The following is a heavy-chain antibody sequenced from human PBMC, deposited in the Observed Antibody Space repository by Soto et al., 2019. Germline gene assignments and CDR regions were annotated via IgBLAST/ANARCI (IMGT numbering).Heavy chain of an antibody. V-gene: IGHV3-21*01. D-gene: IGHD1-7*01. CDR2: ISTTSSYI. CDR3: ARHGITGTTDYFDH. J-gene: IGHJ4*02. Sequence: EEQLVESGGGLAKPGGSLRLSCVASGLRISSYSMNWVRQAPGKGLEWVSSISTTSSYIYYVDSVKGRFTISRDNAKNSLYLQMNSLRAEDTAVYYCARHGITGTTDYFDHWGQGTLVTVSS. CDR1: GLRISSYS.